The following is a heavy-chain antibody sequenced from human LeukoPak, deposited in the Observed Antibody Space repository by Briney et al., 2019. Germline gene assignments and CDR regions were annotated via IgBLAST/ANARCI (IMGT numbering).Heavy chain of an antibody. J-gene: IGHJ4*02. CDR3: AGLDDFWSGYSPADY. CDR2: IYHSGST. D-gene: IGHD3-3*01. Sequence: PSEPLSLTCTVCGYSISSGYYWGWIRQPSGKGLEWIGSIYHSGSTYYNPSLKSRVTISVDTSKNQFSLKLSSVTAADTAVYYCAGLDDFWSGYSPADYWGQGTLVTVSS. CDR1: GYSISSGYY. V-gene: IGHV4-38-2*02.